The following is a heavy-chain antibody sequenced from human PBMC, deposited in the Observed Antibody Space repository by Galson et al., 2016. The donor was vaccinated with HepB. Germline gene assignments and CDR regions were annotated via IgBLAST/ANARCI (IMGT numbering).Heavy chain of an antibody. D-gene: IGHD3-10*01. CDR2: INPNSGGT. J-gene: IGHJ5*02. Sequence: SVKVSCKASGYTFTGYYMHWVRQAPGQGLEWMGWINPNSGGTNYAQKFQGRVTMTRDTSISTAYMELSRLRSDDTAVYYCAGGPEGLLWFGDANPTGWFDPWGQGTLVTVSS. V-gene: IGHV1-2*02. CDR3: AGGPEGLLWFGDANPTGWFDP. CDR1: GYTFTGYY.